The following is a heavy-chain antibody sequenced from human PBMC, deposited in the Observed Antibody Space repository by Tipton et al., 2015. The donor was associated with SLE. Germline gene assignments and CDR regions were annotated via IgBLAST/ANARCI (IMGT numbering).Heavy chain of an antibody. Sequence: SLRLSCAASGFTFSNFDMNWVRQAPGKGLEWVSYISGSGGTRYYADSVKGRFTISRDNAKKSLYLQMNSLRAEDTAVYYCGASYFDYWGQGTLVTVSS. V-gene: IGHV3-48*03. J-gene: IGHJ4*02. CDR2: ISGSGGTR. CDR1: GFTFSNFD. CDR3: GASYFDY.